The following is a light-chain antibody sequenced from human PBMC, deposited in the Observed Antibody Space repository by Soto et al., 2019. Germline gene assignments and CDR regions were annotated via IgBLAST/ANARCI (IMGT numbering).Light chain of an antibody. J-gene: IGKJ3*01. CDR1: QSISSY. V-gene: IGKV1-39*01. CDR3: QQSYGSPPFT. CDR2: EAS. Sequence: DIPMTQSPSPLSASVGERVYITCRTSQSISSYLNWYQAKPGKAPKLLIYEASTLESGVPSRFSGSGSGTDFTLTISSLQPEDSATYYCQQSYGSPPFTFGPGTRVDI.